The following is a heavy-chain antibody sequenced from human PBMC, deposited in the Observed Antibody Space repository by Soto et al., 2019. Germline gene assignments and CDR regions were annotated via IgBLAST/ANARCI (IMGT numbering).Heavy chain of an antibody. CDR2: IYYSGST. CDR3: ARLGSGTTVLGWFDP. CDR1: GGSISSYY. D-gene: IGHD1-1*01. Sequence: ASETLSLTCTVSGGSISSYYWSWIRQPPGKGLEWIGYIYYSGSTNYNPSLKSRVTISVDTSKNQFSLKLSSVTAADTAVYYCARLGSGTTVLGWFDPWGQGTLVTVSS. J-gene: IGHJ5*02. V-gene: IGHV4-59*08.